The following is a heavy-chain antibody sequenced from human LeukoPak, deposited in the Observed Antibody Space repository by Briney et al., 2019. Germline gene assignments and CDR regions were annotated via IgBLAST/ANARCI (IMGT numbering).Heavy chain of an antibody. CDR2: IIPIFGTA. CDR1: GGTFSSYA. J-gene: IGHJ5*02. V-gene: IGHV1-69*13. D-gene: IGHD3-22*01. Sequence: ASVKVSCKASGGTFSSYAISWVRQAPGQGLEWMGGIIPIFGTANYAQKFQGRVTITADESTSTAYMELSSLRCEDTAVYYCAITYYYDSTTLYNWFDPWGQGTLVTVSS. CDR3: AITYYYDSTTLYNWFDP.